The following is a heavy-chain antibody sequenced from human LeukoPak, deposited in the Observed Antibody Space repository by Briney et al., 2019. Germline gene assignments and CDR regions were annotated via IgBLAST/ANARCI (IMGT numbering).Heavy chain of an antibody. CDR3: ARARGDDSYYYYMDV. V-gene: IGHV1-69*05. CDR1: GGTFSSYA. CDR2: IIPIFGTA. Sequence: GASVKVSCKASGGTFSSYAISWVRQAPGQGLEWMGGIIPIFGTANYAQKFQGRVTITTDESTSTAYMELSSLSSEDTPVYYCARARGDDSYYYYMDVWGKGTTVTVSS. J-gene: IGHJ6*03. D-gene: IGHD3-10*01.